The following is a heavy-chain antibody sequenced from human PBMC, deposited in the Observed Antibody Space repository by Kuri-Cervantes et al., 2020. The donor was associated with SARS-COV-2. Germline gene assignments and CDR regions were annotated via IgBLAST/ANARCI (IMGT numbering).Heavy chain of an antibody. CDR1: GYTFTGYY. V-gene: IGHV1-2*02. D-gene: IGHD2-2*01. J-gene: IGHJ6*02. Sequence: ASVKVSCKASGYTFTGYYMHWVRQEPGQGLEWMGWINPNSGGTNYAQKFRGRVTMTRDTSISTAYMELSRLRSEDTAVYYSARGEMASTVLGYCSSTSCRYYGMDVWGQGTTVTVSS. CDR3: ARGEMASTVLGYCSSTSCRYYGMDV. CDR2: INPNSGGT.